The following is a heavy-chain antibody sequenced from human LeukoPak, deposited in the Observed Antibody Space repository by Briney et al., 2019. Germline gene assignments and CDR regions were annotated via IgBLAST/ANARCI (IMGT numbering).Heavy chain of an antibody. V-gene: IGHV3-30*03. CDR3: ALLMMYAIDFDS. D-gene: IGHD2-8*01. Sequence: GRSLRLSCAASGFTFSSYGMHWVRQAPGRGLEWVAVISYDGSNKYYADSVKGRFTISRDNSKNTLYLQMNSLRAEDTAVYYCALLMMYAIDFDSWGQGTLVTVSS. J-gene: IGHJ4*02. CDR1: GFTFSSYG. CDR2: ISYDGSNK.